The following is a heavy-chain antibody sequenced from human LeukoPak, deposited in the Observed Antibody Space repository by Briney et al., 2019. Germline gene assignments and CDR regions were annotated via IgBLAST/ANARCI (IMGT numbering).Heavy chain of an antibody. D-gene: IGHD1-1*01. Sequence: GGSLRLSCAASGFTFSCYSLNWVRQAPGKGLEWVSYISSRSDIIYYADSVKGRFTISRDNAKNSLFLQMNSLRAEDTAVYYCTRETTSVYWGQGTLVTVSS. CDR1: GFTFSCYS. CDR3: TRETTSVY. V-gene: IGHV3-48*04. CDR2: ISSRSDII. J-gene: IGHJ4*02.